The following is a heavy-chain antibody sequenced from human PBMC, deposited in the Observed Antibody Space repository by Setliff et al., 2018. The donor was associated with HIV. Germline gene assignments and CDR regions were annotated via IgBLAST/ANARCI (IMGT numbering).Heavy chain of an antibody. D-gene: IGHD6-19*01. Sequence: PSETLSLTCTVSGDSISSGSYCWSWIRQPAGEGLEWIGQIHTSGSTNYNPSLKSRVTISIDTSNNQFSLQLSSVTAADTAVYYCARRTYGSGRSDPWGQGTLVTVSS. J-gene: IGHJ5*02. CDR3: ARRTYGSGRSDP. CDR2: IHTSGST. CDR1: GDSISSGSYC. V-gene: IGHV4-61*09.